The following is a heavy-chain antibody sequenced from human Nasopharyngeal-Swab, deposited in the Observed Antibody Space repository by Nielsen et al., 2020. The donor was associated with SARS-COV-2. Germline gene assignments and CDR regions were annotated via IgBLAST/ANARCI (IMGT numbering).Heavy chain of an antibody. V-gene: IGHV4-39*01. J-gene: IGHJ4*02. Sequence: SETLSLTCTVSGGSISSSSYYWGWIRQPPGKGLEWIGSIYYSGSTYYNQSIKSRVTISVDTSKNQFSLKLSSVTAADTAVYYCARQQWLVYFDYWGQGTLVTVSS. CDR2: IYYSGST. D-gene: IGHD6-19*01. CDR1: GGSISSSSYY. CDR3: ARQQWLVYFDY.